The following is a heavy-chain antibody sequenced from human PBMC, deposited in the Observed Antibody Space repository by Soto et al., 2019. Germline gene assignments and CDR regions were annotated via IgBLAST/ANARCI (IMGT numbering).Heavy chain of an antibody. D-gene: IGHD6-19*01. J-gene: IGHJ4*02. CDR3: ARAGGYSGVCSVGY. CDR2: IKQDGSEK. V-gene: IGHV3-7*01. Sequence: GGSLRLSCAASGFTFSSYWMSWVRQAPGKGLEWVANIKQDGSEKYYVDSVKGRFTIARDNAKNSLYLQMNSLRAEDAAVYYCARAGGYSGVCSVGYWGQGTLVTVSS. CDR1: GFTFSSYW.